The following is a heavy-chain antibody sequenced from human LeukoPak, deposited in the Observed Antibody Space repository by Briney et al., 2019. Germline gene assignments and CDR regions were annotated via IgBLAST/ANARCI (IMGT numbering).Heavy chain of an antibody. J-gene: IGHJ5*02. D-gene: IGHD2-2*01. V-gene: IGHV1-18*01. CDR1: GYTFTSYG. CDR2: ISAYNGNT. CDR3: ARDWSYCSSTSCRNLNWFDP. Sequence: ASVKVSCKASGYTFTSYGISWVRQAPGQGLERMGWISAYNGNTNYAQKLQGRVTMTTDTSTSTAYMELRSLRSDDTAVYYCARDWSYCSSTSCRNLNWFDPWGQGTLVTVSS.